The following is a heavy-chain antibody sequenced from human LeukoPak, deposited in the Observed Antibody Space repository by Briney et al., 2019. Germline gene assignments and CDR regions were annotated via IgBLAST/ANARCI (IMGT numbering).Heavy chain of an antibody. CDR2: ISGSSGST. J-gene: IGHJ5*02. CDR1: GFTFSSYA. V-gene: IGHV3-23*01. Sequence: GGSMRLSCAASGFTFSSYAMSWVRAAPGKGLEWVSAISGSSGSTYYADSVKGRFTISRDNSKKPLYLQMNSLRVEDTAVYYCANSIAAGGRSWFDPWGQGTLVTVSS. CDR3: ANSIAAGGRSWFDP. D-gene: IGHD6-13*01.